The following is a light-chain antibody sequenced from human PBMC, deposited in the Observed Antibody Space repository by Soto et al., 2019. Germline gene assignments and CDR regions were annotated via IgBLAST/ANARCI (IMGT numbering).Light chain of an antibody. CDR2: EGS. Sequence: QPVLTQPASVSGSPGQSITISCTGISSDVGSYNHVSWYQQHPGKAPKLMIYEGSERPSGVSNRFSASKSGNTASLTISGLQAEDEADYYCCSYARSTLYAFATGTKLTVL. J-gene: IGLJ1*01. CDR3: CSYARSTLYA. V-gene: IGLV2-23*01. CDR1: SSDVGSYNH.